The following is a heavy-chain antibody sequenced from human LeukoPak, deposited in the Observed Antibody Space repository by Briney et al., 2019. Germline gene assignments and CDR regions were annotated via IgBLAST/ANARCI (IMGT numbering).Heavy chain of an antibody. D-gene: IGHD3-22*01. J-gene: IGHJ6*02. Sequence: EASVKVSCKVSGYTLTELSMHWVRQAPGKGLEWMGGFDPEDGETIYAQKFQGRVTMTEDTSTDTAYMELSSLRSEDTAVYYCATSALLQDSSGLGPYGMDVWGQGNTVTVSS. CDR1: GYTLTELS. V-gene: IGHV1-24*01. CDR2: FDPEDGET. CDR3: ATSALLQDSSGLGPYGMDV.